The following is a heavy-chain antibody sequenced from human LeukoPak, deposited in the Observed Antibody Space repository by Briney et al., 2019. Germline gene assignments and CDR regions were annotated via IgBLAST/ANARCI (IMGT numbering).Heavy chain of an antibody. J-gene: IGHJ6*02. CDR1: GGTSSSYA. Sequence: ASVKVSCKASGGTSSSYAISWVRQAPGQGLEWMGWINIYNGNTKYAQKLEGRVTMTSDTSTSTAYMELRSLRSDDTALYYCARNYGSGSIEYYYGLDVWGQGTTVTVSS. CDR2: INIYNGNT. D-gene: IGHD3-10*01. V-gene: IGHV1-18*01. CDR3: ARNYGSGSIEYYYGLDV.